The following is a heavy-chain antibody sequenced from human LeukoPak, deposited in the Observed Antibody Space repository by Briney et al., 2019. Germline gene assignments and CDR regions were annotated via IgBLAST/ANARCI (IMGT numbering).Heavy chain of an antibody. D-gene: IGHD3-22*01. CDR1: GGTFSSYT. CDR3: ARAAPYYYDSRGEYNWSDP. Sequence: SVKVSCKASGGTFSSYTISWVRQAPGQGLEWMGRIIPILGIANYAQKFQGRVTITADKSTSTAYMELSSLRSEDTAVYYCARAAPYYYDSRGEYNWSDPWGKGPLVTVPS. J-gene: IGHJ5*02. CDR2: IIPILGIA. V-gene: IGHV1-69*02.